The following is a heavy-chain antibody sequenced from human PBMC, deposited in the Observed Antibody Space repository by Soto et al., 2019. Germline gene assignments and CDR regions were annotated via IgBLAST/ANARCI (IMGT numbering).Heavy chain of an antibody. Sequence: GGSLRLSCAASGFTFSSYGMHWVRQAPGKGLEWVAVISYDGSNKYYADSVKGRFTISRDNSKNTLYLQMNSLRAEDTAVYYCAKDHIFIAAAGTSSLDYWGQGTLVTVSS. CDR2: ISYDGSNK. D-gene: IGHD6-13*01. J-gene: IGHJ4*02. CDR1: GFTFSSYG. CDR3: AKDHIFIAAAGTSSLDY. V-gene: IGHV3-30*18.